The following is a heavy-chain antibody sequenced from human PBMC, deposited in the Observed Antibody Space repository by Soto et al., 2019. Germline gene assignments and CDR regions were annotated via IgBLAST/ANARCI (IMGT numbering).Heavy chain of an antibody. Sequence: QVQLVESGGGVVQPGRSLRLSCAASGFTFSSYGMHWVRQAPGKGLEWVAVISYDGSNKYYADSVKGRFTISRDNSKNTLYLQMNSLRAEDPAVYYCAKDRGFDYWGQGTLVSVSS. D-gene: IGHD3-10*01. CDR2: ISYDGSNK. V-gene: IGHV3-30*18. CDR3: AKDRGFDY. CDR1: GFTFSSYG. J-gene: IGHJ4*02.